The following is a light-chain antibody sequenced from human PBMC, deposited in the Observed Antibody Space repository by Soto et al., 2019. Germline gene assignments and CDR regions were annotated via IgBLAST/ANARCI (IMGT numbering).Light chain of an antibody. CDR1: NIGSKN. Sequence: YELTQPLSVSVALGQTARITCGGNNIGSKNVHWYQQKPGQAPVLVIYTDSNRPSGIPERFSGSNSGNTATLTISRAQAGDEADYYCQVWDSSTVLFGGGTQLTVL. J-gene: IGLJ2*01. V-gene: IGLV3-9*01. CDR3: QVWDSSTVL. CDR2: TDS.